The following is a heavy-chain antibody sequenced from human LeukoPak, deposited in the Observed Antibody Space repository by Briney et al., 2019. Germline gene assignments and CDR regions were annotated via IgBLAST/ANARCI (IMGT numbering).Heavy chain of an antibody. CDR2: IGRGGGGI. CDR3: AHDPNWEMDY. Sequence: PGGSLRLSCVASGFTFSTHTMYWVRLAQGKGLEWVSIIGRGGGGIHYTDSVRGRFTISRDDSKNTLYLQMNSLRAEDTALYYCAHDPNWEMDYWGQGVLVTVSS. D-gene: IGHD7-27*01. J-gene: IGHJ4*02. CDR1: GFTFSTHT. V-gene: IGHV3-23*01.